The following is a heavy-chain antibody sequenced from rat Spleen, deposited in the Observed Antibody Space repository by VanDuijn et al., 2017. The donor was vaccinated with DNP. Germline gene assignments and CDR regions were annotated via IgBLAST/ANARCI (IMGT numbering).Heavy chain of an antibody. J-gene: IGHJ3*01. V-gene: IGHV5-58*01. D-gene: IGHD4-3*01. CDR1: GFTFSSYW. Sequence: EVQLVESGGGLVQPGRSLKLSCVASGFTFSSYWMYWIRQAPGKGLEWVASINTDGGRTYYPDSVKGRFTISRDNTENTVYLQMNSLRSEDTATYYCAKEEFGVTFAYWGQGTLVTVSS. CDR3: AKEEFGVTFAY. CDR2: INTDGGRT.